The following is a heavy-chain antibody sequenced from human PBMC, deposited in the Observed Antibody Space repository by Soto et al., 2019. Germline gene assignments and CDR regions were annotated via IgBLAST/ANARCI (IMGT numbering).Heavy chain of an antibody. J-gene: IGHJ6*02. Sequence: QVQLVESGGGVVQPGRSLRLSCAASGFTFSSYGMHWVRQAPGKGLEWVAVIWYDGSNKYYADSVKGRFTISRDNSKNTLYLQMNSLRAEDTAVYYCARHGSNSQGSYYGMDVWGQGTTVTVSS. CDR3: ARHGSNSQGSYYGMDV. V-gene: IGHV3-33*01. CDR2: IWYDGSNK. CDR1: GFTFSSYG. D-gene: IGHD4-4*01.